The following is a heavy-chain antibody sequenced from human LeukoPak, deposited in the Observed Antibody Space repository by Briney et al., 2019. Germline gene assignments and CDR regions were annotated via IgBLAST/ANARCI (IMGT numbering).Heavy chain of an antibody. V-gene: IGHV1-8*03. CDR3: ARRGSITMVRGKRRYYYMDV. D-gene: IGHD3-10*01. Sequence: EAPVKVSCKASGYTFTSYDINWVRQATGQGLEWMGWMNPNSGNTGYAQKFQGRVTITRNTSISTAYMELSSLRSEDTAVYYCARRGSITMVRGKRRYYYMDVWGKGTTVTISS. CDR2: MNPNSGNT. J-gene: IGHJ6*03. CDR1: GYTFTSYD.